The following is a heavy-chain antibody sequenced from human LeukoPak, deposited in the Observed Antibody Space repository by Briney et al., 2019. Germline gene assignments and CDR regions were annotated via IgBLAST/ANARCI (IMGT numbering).Heavy chain of an antibody. J-gene: IGHJ4*02. CDR1: GGSVSSGSYY. D-gene: IGHD3-10*01. CDR3: ARLAGVMY. CDR2: IYYSGST. Sequence: SETLSLTCTVSGGSVSSGSYYWSWIRQPPGKGLEWIGYIYYSGSTNYNPSLKSRVTISVDTSKNQFSLKLSSVTAADTAVYYCARLAGVMYWGQETLVTVSS. V-gene: IGHV4-61*01.